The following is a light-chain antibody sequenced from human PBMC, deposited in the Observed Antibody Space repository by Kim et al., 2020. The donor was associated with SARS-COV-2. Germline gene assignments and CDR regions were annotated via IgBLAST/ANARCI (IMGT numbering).Light chain of an antibody. CDR3: QQYDNWPPWT. V-gene: IGKV3-15*01. Sequence: EIVMTQSPDTLSVSPGERATLSCRASQSVSSNLAWYQQKPGQAPRLLIYGASTRATGIPARFRGSGSGTEFTLTISSLQSEDFAVYYCQQYDNWPPWTFGQGTKVDIK. CDR2: GAS. J-gene: IGKJ1*01. CDR1: QSVSSN.